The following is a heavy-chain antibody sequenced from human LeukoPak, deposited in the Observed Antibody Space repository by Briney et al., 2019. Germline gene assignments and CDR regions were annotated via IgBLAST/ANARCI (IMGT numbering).Heavy chain of an antibody. D-gene: IGHD2-8*02. CDR3: ASTGHSGQSNYWWYYYYYMDV. Sequence: PGGSLRLSCAASGFTFSSYWMSWVRQAPGKGLEWVANIKQDGSEKYYVDSVKGRFTISRDNAKNSLYLQMNSLRAEDTAVYYCASTGHSGQSNYWWYYYYYMDVWGKGTTVTVSS. CDR1: GFTFSSYW. CDR2: IKQDGSEK. J-gene: IGHJ6*03. V-gene: IGHV3-7*01.